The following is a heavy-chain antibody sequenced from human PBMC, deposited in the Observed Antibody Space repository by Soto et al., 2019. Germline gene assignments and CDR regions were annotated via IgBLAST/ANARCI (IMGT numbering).Heavy chain of an antibody. CDR2: IYYSGST. CDR3: ARRAVYYDSSGYCLFDY. CDR1: GGSISSSSYY. J-gene: IGHJ4*02. D-gene: IGHD3-22*01. V-gene: IGHV4-39*01. Sequence: PSETLSLTCTVSGGSISSSSYYWGWIRQPPGKGLEWIGSIYYSGSTYYNPSLKSRVTISVDTSKNQFSLKLSSVTAADTAVYYCARRAVYYDSSGYCLFDYWGQGTLVTVSS.